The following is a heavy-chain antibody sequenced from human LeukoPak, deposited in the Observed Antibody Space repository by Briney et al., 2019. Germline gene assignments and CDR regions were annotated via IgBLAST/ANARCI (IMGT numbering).Heavy chain of an antibody. CDR1: GYTLTELS. J-gene: IGHJ4*02. Sequence: ASVKVSCKVSGYTLTELSMHWVRQAPGKGLEWMGWMNPNSGNTGYAQKFQGRVTMTRNTSISTAYMELSSLRSEDTAVYYCASTVAGNLDYWGQGTLVTVSS. CDR2: MNPNSGNT. CDR3: ASTVAGNLDY. D-gene: IGHD6-19*01. V-gene: IGHV1-8*01.